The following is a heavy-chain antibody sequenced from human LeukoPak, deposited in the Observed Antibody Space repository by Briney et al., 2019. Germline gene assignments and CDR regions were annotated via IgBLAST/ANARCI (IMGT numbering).Heavy chain of an antibody. CDR3: ARESAVTMADYGMDV. J-gene: IGHJ6*02. Sequence: PGGSLRLSCAASGFILRPYWMHWVRQAPGKGLVWVSRINSDGRTTAYADSVKGRFIISRDNSKNTLYLQMNSLRVEDTAVYYCARESAVTMADYGMDVWGQGTTVTVSS. D-gene: IGHD4-17*01. CDR2: INSDGRTT. V-gene: IGHV3-74*01. CDR1: GFILRPYW.